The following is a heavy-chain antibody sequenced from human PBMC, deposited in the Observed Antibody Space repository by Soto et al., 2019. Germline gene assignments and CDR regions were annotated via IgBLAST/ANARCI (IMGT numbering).Heavy chain of an antibody. CDR3: ARGDQNNSPFDY. CDR1: GFTFSSFA. D-gene: IGHD2-2*01. CDR2: ISDSGVTT. Sequence: EVQLLESGGGLVQPGGSLILSCAASGFTFSSFAMSWVRQAPGEGLEWVSSISDSGVTTYYADSVRGRFTISRDNSKNTLYLQMYSLRAVDTAVYYCARGDQNNSPFDYWGRGTLVTVSS. V-gene: IGHV3-23*01. J-gene: IGHJ4*02.